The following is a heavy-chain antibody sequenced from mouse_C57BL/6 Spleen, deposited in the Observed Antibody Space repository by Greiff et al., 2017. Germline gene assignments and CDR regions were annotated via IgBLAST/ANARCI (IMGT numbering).Heavy chain of an antibody. CDR3: AAYCSNYGWYFDD. CDR1: GYTFTSYW. J-gene: IGHJ1*03. V-gene: IGHV1-64*01. D-gene: IGHD2-5*01. CDR2: IHPNSGST. Sequence: QVQLQQPGAELVKPGASVKLSCKASGYTFTSYWMHWVKQRPGQGLEWIGMIHPNSGSTNYNKKFKSKATLTVDKSSSTAYMQLSSLTSEDSAVYYGAAYCSNYGWYFDDWGKGTTVTVSS.